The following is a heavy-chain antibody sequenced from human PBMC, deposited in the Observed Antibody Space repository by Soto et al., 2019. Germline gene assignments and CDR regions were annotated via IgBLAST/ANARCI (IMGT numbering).Heavy chain of an antibody. D-gene: IGHD3-3*01. Sequence: PSETLSLTCTVSGGSISSGDYYWSWIRQPPGKGLEWIGYIYYSGSTYYNPSLKSRVTISVDTSKNQFSLKLSSVTAADTAVYGCAGYYDFSPWFDPWGQGTLVTVSS. CDR1: GGSISSGDYY. CDR3: AGYYDFSPWFDP. V-gene: IGHV4-30-4*01. CDR2: IYYSGST. J-gene: IGHJ5*02.